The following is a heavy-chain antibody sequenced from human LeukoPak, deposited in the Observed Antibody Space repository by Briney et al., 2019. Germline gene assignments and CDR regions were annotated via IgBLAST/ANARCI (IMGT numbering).Heavy chain of an antibody. CDR3: ASSRGGIMITF. D-gene: IGHD3-16*01. Sequence: SETLSLTCAVYGGSFSGYYWSWIRQPPGKGLEWIGEINHSGSTNYNPSLKSRVTISVDTSKNQFSLKLSSVTAADTAVYYCASSRGGIMITFWGQGTLVTVSS. CDR1: GGSFSGYY. V-gene: IGHV4-34*01. CDR2: INHSGST. J-gene: IGHJ4*02.